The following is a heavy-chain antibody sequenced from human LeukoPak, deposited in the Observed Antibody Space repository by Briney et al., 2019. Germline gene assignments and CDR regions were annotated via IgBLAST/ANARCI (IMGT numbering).Heavy chain of an antibody. CDR1: GGSISSGGYY. CDR2: INHSGST. Sequence: SETLSLTCTVSGGSISSGGYYWSWIRQPPGKGLEWIGEINHSGSTNYNPSLKSRVTISVDTSKNRFSLKLSSVTAADTAVYYCARARIVVAVAATSPVGYYYYGMDVWGQGTTVTVSS. CDR3: ARARIVVAVAATSPVGYYYYGMDV. J-gene: IGHJ6*02. V-gene: IGHV4-39*07. D-gene: IGHD2-15*01.